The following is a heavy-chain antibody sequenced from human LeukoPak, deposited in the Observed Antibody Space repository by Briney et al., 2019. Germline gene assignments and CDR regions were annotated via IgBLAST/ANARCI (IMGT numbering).Heavy chain of an antibody. CDR3: ARDKDAFDI. CDR2: IYYSGST. J-gene: IGHJ3*02. Sequence: KASETLSLTCTVSGGSVSSGSYYWSWIRQPPGKGLEWIGYIYYSGSTNYNPPLKSRVTISVDTSKNQFSLKLSSVTAADTAVYYCARDKDAFDIWGQGTMVTVSS. V-gene: IGHV4-61*01. CDR1: GGSVSSGSYY.